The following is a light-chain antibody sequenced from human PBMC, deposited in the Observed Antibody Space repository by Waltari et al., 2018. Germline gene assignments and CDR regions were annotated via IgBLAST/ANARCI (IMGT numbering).Light chain of an antibody. V-gene: IGKV2-30*02. CDR2: KVS. J-gene: IGKJ1*01. CDR1: QSLVHSDGNTY. CDR3: MQGTQWSWT. Sequence: DVVMTQSPLSLPVILGQPASISCRSSQSLVHSDGNTYLTWFHQRPGQSPRRLIYKVSNRDSGVPDRFSGSGAGTDFTLEISRVEAEDVGVYYCMQGTQWSWTFGQGTKVEIE.